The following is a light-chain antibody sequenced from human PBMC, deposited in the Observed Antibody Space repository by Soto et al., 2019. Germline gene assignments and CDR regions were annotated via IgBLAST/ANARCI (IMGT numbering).Light chain of an antibody. J-gene: IGLJ1*01. CDR1: SSDVGGYDS. CDR2: EVS. Sequence: QSALTQPASVSGSRGQSITISCSGTSSDVGGYDSVSWYQQHPGKAPTVMIYEVSNRPSGVSNRFSGSKYGNTASLTISGLEAEDEADYYCSSYTSSYTLVFGAGTKVTVL. V-gene: IGLV2-14*01. CDR3: SSYTSSYTLV.